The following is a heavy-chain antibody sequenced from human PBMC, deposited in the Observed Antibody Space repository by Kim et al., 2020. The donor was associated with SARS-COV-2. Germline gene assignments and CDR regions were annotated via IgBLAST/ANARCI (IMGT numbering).Heavy chain of an antibody. V-gene: IGHV3-23*01. J-gene: IGHJ3*02. D-gene: IGHD3-3*01. CDR1: GFTFSSYA. CDR2: ISGSGGST. Sequence: GGSLRLSCAASGFTFSSYAMSWVRQAPGKGLEWVSAISGSGGSTYYADSVKGRFTISRDNSKNTLYLQMNSLRAEDTAVYYCAKFPRDVYYDYLNDAFDIWGQGTMVTVSS. CDR3: AKFPRDVYYDYLNDAFDI.